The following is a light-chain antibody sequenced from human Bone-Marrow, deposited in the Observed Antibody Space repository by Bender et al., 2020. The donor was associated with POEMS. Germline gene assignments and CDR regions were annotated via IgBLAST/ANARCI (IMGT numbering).Light chain of an antibody. CDR2: EVT. CDR3: CSYAGSRTWV. CDR1: SSDVGGYKY. J-gene: IGLJ3*02. V-gene: IGLV2-8*01. Sequence: QSALTQPPSASGSPGQSVTISCTGTSSDVGGYKYVSWYQQHPGKAPKLIIYEVTERPSGVPDRFSGSKSGNTASLTISGLQAGDEADYYCCSYAGSRTWVFGGGTKLTVL.